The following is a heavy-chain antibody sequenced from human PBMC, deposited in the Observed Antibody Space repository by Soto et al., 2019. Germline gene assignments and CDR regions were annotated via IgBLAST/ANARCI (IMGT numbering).Heavy chain of an antibody. D-gene: IGHD3-22*01. V-gene: IGHV4-59*13. Sequence: SETLSGTCSVSGGSLTSYFWSWIRQSPGEGLQWIGYINYSGITMYNPYFKSRVKISVDTANHQLSLKLSSVTAADTAIYFCARAADSSDRTPDHWGQGTLVTVSS. CDR3: ARAADSSDRTPDH. J-gene: IGHJ4*02. CDR2: INYSGIT. CDR1: GGSLTSYF.